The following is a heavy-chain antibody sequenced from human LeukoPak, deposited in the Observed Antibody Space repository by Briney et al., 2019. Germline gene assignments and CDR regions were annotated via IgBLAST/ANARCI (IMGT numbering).Heavy chain of an antibody. V-gene: IGHV3-23*01. CDR3: AKETLYCSGGSCYGSGYFDY. Sequence: GGSLRLSCVASGFTFDTYAISWVRQAPGKGLEWVSAISKSGDTTFYTDSVKGRFTISRDNSKHTLYLQMNSLRAEDTAVYYCAKETLYCSGGSCYGSGYFDYWGQGTLVTVSS. D-gene: IGHD2-15*01. J-gene: IGHJ4*02. CDR2: ISKSGDTT. CDR1: GFTFDTYA.